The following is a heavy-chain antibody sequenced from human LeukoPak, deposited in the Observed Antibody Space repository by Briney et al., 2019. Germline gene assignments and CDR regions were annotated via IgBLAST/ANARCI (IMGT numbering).Heavy chain of an antibody. D-gene: IGHD3-22*01. CDR3: AKDISYRYYYDSSGYYYGSFDY. CDR2: ISGSGGST. J-gene: IGHJ4*02. Sequence: GGSLRLSCAASGFTFSSYAMSWVRQAPGKGLEWVSAISGSGGSTYYADSVKGRFTISRDNAKNSLYLQMNSLRAEDTALYYCAKDISYRYYYDSSGYYYGSFDYWGQGTLVTVSS. V-gene: IGHV3-23*01. CDR1: GFTFSSYA.